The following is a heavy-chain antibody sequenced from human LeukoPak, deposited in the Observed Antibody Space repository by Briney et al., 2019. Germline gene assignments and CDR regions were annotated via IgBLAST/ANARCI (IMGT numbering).Heavy chain of an antibody. CDR2: IYSGGST. Sequence: GGSLRLSCAASGFTFSSYSMNWVRQAPGKGLEWVSVIYSGGSTYYADSVKGRFTISRDNSKNTLYLEMNSLRVEDTAVYFCARGGGYYGVDYWGQGTLVTVSS. CDR3: ARGGGYYGVDY. V-gene: IGHV3-53*01. D-gene: IGHD4-17*01. CDR1: GFTFSSYS. J-gene: IGHJ4*02.